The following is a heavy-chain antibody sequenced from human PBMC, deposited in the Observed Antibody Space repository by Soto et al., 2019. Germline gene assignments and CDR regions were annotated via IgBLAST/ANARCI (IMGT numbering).Heavy chain of an antibody. CDR3: ARDFEGGYTAPYYYGMDV. V-gene: IGHV3-7*01. Sequence: EVQLVESGGGLVQPGGSLRLSCAASGFTFSSYWMSWVRQAPGKGLEWVANIKQDGSEKYYVDSVKGRFTISRDNAKNSLYLQMNSLRAEDTAVYYCARDFEGGYTAPYYYGMDVWGQGTTVTVSS. CDR2: IKQDGSEK. J-gene: IGHJ6*02. CDR1: GFTFSSYW. D-gene: IGHD5-18*01.